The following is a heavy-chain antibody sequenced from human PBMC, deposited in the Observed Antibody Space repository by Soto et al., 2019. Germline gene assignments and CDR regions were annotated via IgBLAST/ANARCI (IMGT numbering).Heavy chain of an antibody. D-gene: IGHD3-10*01. CDR3: ARDDYYASYY. Sequence: PGGSLRLSCVASGSTFSNSWLSWVRQAPGEGLEWVANINPDGTEKYYATSAMGRFTVSRDNSKNSFFLQLSSLRVEDTAMYYCARDDYYASYYWSQGTLVTVSS. CDR2: INPDGTEK. V-gene: IGHV3-7*05. J-gene: IGHJ4*02. CDR1: GSTFSNSW.